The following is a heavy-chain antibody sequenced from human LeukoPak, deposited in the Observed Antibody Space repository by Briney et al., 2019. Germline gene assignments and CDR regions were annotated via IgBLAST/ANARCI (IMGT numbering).Heavy chain of an antibody. D-gene: IGHD2-2*01. CDR1: GGSISSYY. CDR3: VRVVYCSSTSCTGFDP. J-gene: IGHJ5*02. V-gene: IGHV4-59*01. Sequence: SETLSLTCTVSGGSISSYYWSWIRQPPGKGLEWIGYIYYSGSTNYNPSLKSRVTISVDTSKNQFSLKLSSVTAADTAVYYCVRVVYCSSTSCTGFDPWGQGTLVTVSS. CDR2: IYYSGST.